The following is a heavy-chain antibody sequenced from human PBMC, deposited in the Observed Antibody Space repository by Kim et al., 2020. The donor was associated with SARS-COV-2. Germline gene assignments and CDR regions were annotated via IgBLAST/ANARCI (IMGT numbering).Heavy chain of an antibody. J-gene: IGHJ4*02. CDR1: GGSFSGYY. Sequence: SETLSLTCAVYGGSFSGYYWSWIRQPPGKGLEWIGEINHSGSTNYNPSLKSRVTISVDTSKNQFSLKLSSVTAADTAVYYCARDLAAGPTYSLDYWGQGT. CDR2: INHSGST. V-gene: IGHV4-34*01. D-gene: IGHD6-6*01. CDR3: ARDLAAGPTYSLDY.